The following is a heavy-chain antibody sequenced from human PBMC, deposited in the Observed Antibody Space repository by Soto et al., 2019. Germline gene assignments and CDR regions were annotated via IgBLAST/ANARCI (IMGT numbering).Heavy chain of an antibody. CDR3: AMGIFFFQAEDGIRDTVPVSAFLLNRSSDL. V-gene: IGHV3-23*01. CDR2: IKGNGGST. Sequence: KELEWVSAIKGNGGSTYYADSVKGRFTISRDNSKKTLYVQLNSLRAEDTAVYYCAMGIFFFQAEDGIRDTVPVSAFLLNRSSDL. J-gene: IGHJ2*01. D-gene: IGHD3-3*01.